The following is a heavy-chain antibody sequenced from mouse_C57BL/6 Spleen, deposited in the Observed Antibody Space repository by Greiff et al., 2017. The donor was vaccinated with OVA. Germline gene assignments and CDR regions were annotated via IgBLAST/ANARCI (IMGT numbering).Heavy chain of an antibody. V-gene: IGHV5-9*01. CDR3: ARREGYDFDY. Sequence: EVMLVESGGGLVKPGGSLKLSCAASGFTFSSYTMSWVRQTPEKRLEWVATISGGGGNTYYPDSVKGRFTISRDNAKNTLYLQMSSLRSEDTALYYCARREGYDFDYWGQGTTLTVSS. D-gene: IGHD2-14*01. J-gene: IGHJ2*01. CDR1: GFTFSSYT. CDR2: ISGGGGNT.